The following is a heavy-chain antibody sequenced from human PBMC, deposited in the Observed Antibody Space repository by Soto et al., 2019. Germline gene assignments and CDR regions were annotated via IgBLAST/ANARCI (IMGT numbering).Heavy chain of an antibody. D-gene: IGHD3-9*01. V-gene: IGHV3-23*01. Sequence: SVKGRFTISRDNSKNTLYLQMNSLRAEDTAVYYCAKDGSYYDILTGYYLYYFDYWGQGTLVTVSS. CDR3: AKDGSYYDILTGYYLYYFDY. J-gene: IGHJ4*02.